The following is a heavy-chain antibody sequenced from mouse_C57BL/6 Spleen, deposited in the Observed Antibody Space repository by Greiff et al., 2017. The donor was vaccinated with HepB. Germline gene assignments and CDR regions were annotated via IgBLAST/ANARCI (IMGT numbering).Heavy chain of an antibody. CDR1: GYTFTSYW. V-gene: IGHV1-55*01. CDR2: IYPGSGST. Sequence: QVQLQQPGAELVKPGASVKMSCKASGYTFTSYWITWVKQRPGQGLEWIGDIYPGSGSTNYNEKFKSKATLTVDKSSSTAYMQLSSLTSEDSAVYYCAREGAYNNYDVASPFDYWGQGTTLTVSS. CDR3: AREGAYNNYDVASPFDY. D-gene: IGHD2-4*01. J-gene: IGHJ2*01.